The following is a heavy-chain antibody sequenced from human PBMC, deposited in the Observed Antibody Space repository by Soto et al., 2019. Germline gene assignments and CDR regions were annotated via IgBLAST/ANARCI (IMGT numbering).Heavy chain of an antibody. CDR2: IKSKTDGGTT. V-gene: IGHV3-15*01. CDR1: GFTFSNAW. CDR3: AKDTSTSNNYYGTFDY. D-gene: IGHD1-26*01. Sequence: GGSLRLSCAASGFTFSNAWMSWVRQAPGKGLEWVGRIKSKTDGGTTDYAAPVKGRFTISRDDSKNTLYLQMNSLKAEDAAVYYCAKDTSTSNNYYGTFDYWGQGTLVTVSS. J-gene: IGHJ4*02.